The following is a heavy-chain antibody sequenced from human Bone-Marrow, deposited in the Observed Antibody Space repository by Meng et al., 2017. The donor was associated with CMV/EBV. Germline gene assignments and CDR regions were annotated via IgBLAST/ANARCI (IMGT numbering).Heavy chain of an antibody. CDR2: INPNSGGT. V-gene: IGHV1-2*02. J-gene: IGHJ6*02. CDR1: GYTFTGYY. Sequence: ASVKVSCKASGYTFTGYYMHWVRQAPGQGLEWMGWINPNSGGTNYAQKFQGRVTMTRDTSISTAYMELSSLRSDDTAVYYCARMGDVLLWFGELLRTGYYGMDVWGQGTTVTVSS. CDR3: ARMGDVLLWFGELLRTGYYGMDV. D-gene: IGHD3-10*01.